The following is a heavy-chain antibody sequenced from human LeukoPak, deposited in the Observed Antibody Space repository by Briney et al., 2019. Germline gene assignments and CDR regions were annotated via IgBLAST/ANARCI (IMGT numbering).Heavy chain of an antibody. CDR1: GGSFSGYY. V-gene: IGHV4-34*01. D-gene: IGHD2-15*01. Sequence: SETLSLTCAVYGGSFSGYYWSWIRQPPGKGLEWIGEINHSGSTNYNPSLQSRVTISADTSKNQFSLNLRSVIAADTAVYYCTRGLRLGYCSGGSCYYWFDPWGQGSLVTVSS. CDR3: TRGLRLGYCSGGSCYYWFDP. CDR2: INHSGST. J-gene: IGHJ5*02.